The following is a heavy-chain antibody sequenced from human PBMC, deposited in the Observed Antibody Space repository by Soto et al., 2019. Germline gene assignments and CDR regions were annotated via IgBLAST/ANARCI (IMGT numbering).Heavy chain of an antibody. CDR3: AKDKSTGEYSYYRYMDV. CDR2: ISWNSGQL. Sequence: EVQLVESGGGLVQPDRPLRLSCEASGFNFENYAMHWVRQVPGKGLEWGSAISWNSGQLDYADSVRGRVTISRDNGKNSLYLEMNSLRPDDTALYFCAKDKSTGEYSYYRYMDVWGRGTTVIVSS. CDR1: GFNFENYA. D-gene: IGHD4-17*01. J-gene: IGHJ6*03. V-gene: IGHV3-9*01.